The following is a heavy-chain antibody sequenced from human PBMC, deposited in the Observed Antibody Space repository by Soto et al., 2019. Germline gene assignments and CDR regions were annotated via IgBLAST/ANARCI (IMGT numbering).Heavy chain of an antibody. J-gene: IGHJ3*02. CDR1: GITFSSYA. CDR2: MSGSGGST. Sequence: EVQLLESGGDLIQPGGSVRLSCAASGITFSSYAMSWVRQAPGKGLEWVSGMSGSGGSTYYADSVKGRFTISRDNSNNILFLEMTSLRAEDTAIYYCAKDRMDHNSVWDPFDIWGQGTMVTVS. CDR3: AKDRMDHNSVWDPFDI. D-gene: IGHD1-20*01. V-gene: IGHV3-23*01.